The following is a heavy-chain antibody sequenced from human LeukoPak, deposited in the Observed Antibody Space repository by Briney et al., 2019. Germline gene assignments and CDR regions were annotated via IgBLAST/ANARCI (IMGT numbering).Heavy chain of an antibody. CDR2: MNPNSGNT. CDR1: GYTFTSYD. J-gene: IGHJ6*02. D-gene: IGHD4-17*01. Sequence: AASVKVSCKASGYTFTSYDINWVRQATGQGLEWMGWMNPNSGNTGYAQKFQGRVTMTRNTPISTAYMELSSLRSEDTAVYYCAKDYGDYYYYYYGMDVWGQGTTVTVSS. CDR3: AKDYGDYYYYYYGMDV. V-gene: IGHV1-8*01.